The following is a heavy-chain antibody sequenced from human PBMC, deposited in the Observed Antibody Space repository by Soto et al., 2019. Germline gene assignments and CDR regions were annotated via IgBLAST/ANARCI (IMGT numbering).Heavy chain of an antibody. V-gene: IGHV4-34*01. CDR1: GGSFSGYY. D-gene: IGHD3-22*01. Sequence: ETLSLTCAVYGGSFSGYYWSWIRQPPGKGLEWIGEINHSGSTNYNPSLKRRVTISVDTSKNQFSRKLSSVTAADTAVYYCARAYYYDSSGYYYDAFDIWGQGTMVTVSS. J-gene: IGHJ3*02. CDR2: INHSGST. CDR3: ARAYYYDSSGYYYDAFDI.